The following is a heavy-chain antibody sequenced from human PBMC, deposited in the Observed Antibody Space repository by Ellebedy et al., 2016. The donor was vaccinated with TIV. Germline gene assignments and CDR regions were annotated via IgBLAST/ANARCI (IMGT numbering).Heavy chain of an antibody. CDR1: GFSFSGYA. CDR3: AKGSRGYTNYYFGH. Sequence: GGSLRLSCAASGFSFSGYAMGWVRQAPGKGLECVSVISGSGASTYYADSVRGRFTISRDNSESTLYLQMNSLRAEDTAVYYCAKGSRGYTNYYFGHWGQGTLVTVSS. V-gene: IGHV3-23*01. J-gene: IGHJ4*02. CDR2: ISGSGAST. D-gene: IGHD4-11*01.